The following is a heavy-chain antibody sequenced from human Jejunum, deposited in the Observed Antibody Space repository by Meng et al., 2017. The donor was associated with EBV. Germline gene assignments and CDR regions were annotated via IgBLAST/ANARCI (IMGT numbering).Heavy chain of an antibody. Sequence: RSPPTHLSVDSVIMVTYNWSWIGHPPGRGLEWFVYIYNGGGTNYFPSLRTRVPIPLNTSKNQFSLKRSSVPAADAAMFYCAYYLSGRGGVGSWGQGTLVTVSS. CDR2: IYNGGGT. D-gene: IGHD1-26*01. V-gene: IGHV4-61*01. CDR1: VDSVIMVTYN. CDR3: AYYLSGRGGVGS. J-gene: IGHJ4*02.